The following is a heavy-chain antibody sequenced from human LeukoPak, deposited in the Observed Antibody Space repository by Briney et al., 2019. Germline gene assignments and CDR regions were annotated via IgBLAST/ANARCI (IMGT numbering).Heavy chain of an antibody. Sequence: PGGFLRLSCAASGFDFSSYGMSWVRQSPGKGLEWVSTFSASSTITYYADSVKGRFTISRDNSKNTLYLQMHSLRDEDTAVYYCAKGDSYYDLLTCFDLWGPGTLVTVSS. CDR1: GFDFSSYG. CDR3: AKGDSYYDLLTCFDL. CDR2: FSASSTIT. J-gene: IGHJ4*02. D-gene: IGHD3-9*01. V-gene: IGHV3-23*01.